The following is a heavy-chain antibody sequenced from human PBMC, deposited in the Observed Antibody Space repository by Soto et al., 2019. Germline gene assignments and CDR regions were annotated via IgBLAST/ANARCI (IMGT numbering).Heavy chain of an antibody. CDR1: GFNFSDHY. CDR3: ARPPHVSEHFDV. J-gene: IGHJ3*01. Sequence: PGGSLRLSCVGSGFNFSDHYMNWIRQAPGKGLEWISYISVSGDYKNYAGSVQGRFTVSRDNAKNSLYVQMSSLRAEDTAVYYCARPPHVSEHFDVWGQGTMVTVSS. CDR2: ISVSGDYK. D-gene: IGHD3-16*01. V-gene: IGHV3-11*03.